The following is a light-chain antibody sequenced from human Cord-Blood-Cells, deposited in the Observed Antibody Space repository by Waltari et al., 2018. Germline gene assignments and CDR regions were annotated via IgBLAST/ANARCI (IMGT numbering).Light chain of an antibody. CDR3: QQYVSSPLT. CDR1: QSVSSSY. J-gene: IGKJ4*01. V-gene: IGKV3-20*01. Sequence: VLTQSPGTLSLSPEERATLSCRASQSVSSSYLAWHQQQPGQAPRLLIYGASRRDTGIQDGFRGGGSGTDFTLTISRLEPEVFAVYYCQQYVSSPLTFGEGTKVEIK. CDR2: GAS.